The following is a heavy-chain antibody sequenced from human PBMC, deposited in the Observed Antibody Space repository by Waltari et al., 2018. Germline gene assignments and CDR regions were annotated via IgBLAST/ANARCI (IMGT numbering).Heavy chain of an antibody. CDR2: MYYDGDT. J-gene: IGHJ6*03. CDR3: ARQRQDDYHYYYMDA. CDR1: GGSISSTSYS. D-gene: IGHD2-15*01. Sequence: QLQLQESGPGLVKPAETLSLTCPVPGGSISSTSYSWGWIRQPPGKGLEWIGTMYYDGDTYYNPSLKSRVTISIDTSKNQFSLKVSSVTAADTAVYYCARQRQDDYHYYYMDAWGKGTTVTVSS. V-gene: IGHV4-39*07.